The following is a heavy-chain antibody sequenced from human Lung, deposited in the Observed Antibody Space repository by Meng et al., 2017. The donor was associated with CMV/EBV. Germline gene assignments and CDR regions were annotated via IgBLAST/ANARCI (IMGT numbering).Heavy chain of an antibody. V-gene: IGHV3-48*03. CDR2: ISSSGYTI. D-gene: IGHD6-13*01. Sequence: SVKISCVVSRFTFNDFEMSWVRQAPGKGPEWVSYISSSGYTIYYADSVKGRFTISRDNAKNSLHLQKNNLRAEDTAVYYCARVGYSNAPAHYYYGLDVWGQGTTVTVSS. CDR3: ARVGYSNAPAHYYYGLDV. CDR1: RFTFNDFE. J-gene: IGHJ6*02.